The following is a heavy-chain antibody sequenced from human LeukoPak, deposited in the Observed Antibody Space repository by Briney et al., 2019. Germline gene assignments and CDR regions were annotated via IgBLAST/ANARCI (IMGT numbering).Heavy chain of an antibody. J-gene: IGHJ3*02. CDR1: GGSISSYY. CDR2: IYYSGST. D-gene: IGHD3-22*01. V-gene: IGHV4-59*01. CDR3: ARDYYDRNDAFDI. Sequence: SETLSLTCTVSGGSISSYYWSWIRQPPGKGLEWIGYIYYSGSTNYNPSPKSRVTISVDTSKNQFSLKLSSVTAADTAVYYCARDYYDRNDAFDIWGQGTMVTVSS.